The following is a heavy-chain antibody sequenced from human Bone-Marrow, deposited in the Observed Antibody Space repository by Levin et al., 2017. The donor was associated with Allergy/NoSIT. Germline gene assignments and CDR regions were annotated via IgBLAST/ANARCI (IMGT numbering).Heavy chain of an antibody. D-gene: IGHD2-2*02. Sequence: SGGSLRLSCAASGFTFSSYSMNWVRQAPGKGLEWVSSISSSSSYIYYADSVKGRFTISRDNAKNSLYLQMNSLRAEDTAVYYCARDRLYSRGIYFDYWGQGTLVTVSS. CDR3: ARDRLYSRGIYFDY. J-gene: IGHJ4*02. V-gene: IGHV3-21*01. CDR1: GFTFSSYS. CDR2: ISSSSSYI.